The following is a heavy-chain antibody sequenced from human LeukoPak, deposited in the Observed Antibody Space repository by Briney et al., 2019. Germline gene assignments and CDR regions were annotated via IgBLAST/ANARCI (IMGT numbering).Heavy chain of an antibody. CDR1: GGSISSYY. V-gene: IGHV4-59*01. Sequence: SSETLSLTRTVSGGSISSYYWSWIRQPPGKGLEWIGYIYYSGSTNYNPSLKSRVTISVDTSKNQFSLKLSSVTAADTAVYYCARAPSQISGSFNFDYWGQGTLVTVSS. J-gene: IGHJ4*02. CDR2: IYYSGST. D-gene: IGHD1-26*01. CDR3: ARAPSQISGSFNFDY.